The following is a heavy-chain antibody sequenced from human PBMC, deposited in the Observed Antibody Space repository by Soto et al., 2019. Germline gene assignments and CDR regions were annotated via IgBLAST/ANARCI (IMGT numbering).Heavy chain of an antibody. CDR3: AKRRGAGGHFDY. CDR1: GFTFSSYA. J-gene: IGHJ4*02. V-gene: IGHV3-23*01. CDR2: VSIGGST. D-gene: IGHD2-15*01. Sequence: DVQLLESGGGLVQPEGSLRFSCAASGFTFSSYAMGWVRQGPGKGLEWVAVVSIGGSTHYADSVRGRFTISRDNSKNTLSLQMNSLTAEDTAVYFCAKRRGAGGHFDYWGQGALVTVSS.